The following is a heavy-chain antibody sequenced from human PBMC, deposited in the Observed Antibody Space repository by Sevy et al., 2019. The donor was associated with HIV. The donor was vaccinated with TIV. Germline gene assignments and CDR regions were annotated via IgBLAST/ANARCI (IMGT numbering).Heavy chain of an antibody. V-gene: IGHV3-9*01. CDR3: GRAQGYCVVNSCFGGSINAFDI. CDR1: GFTFSDYA. J-gene: IGHJ3*02. CDR2: ISWNSGAI. D-gene: IGHD2-2*01. Sequence: GGSLRLSCAASGFTFSDYAMHWVRLVPGKGLEWVSGISWNSGAIGYADSMKGRFTISRDNAKNSLHLQMNSLRVEDTAVYYCGRAQGYCVVNSCFGGSINAFDIWGQGTMVTVSS.